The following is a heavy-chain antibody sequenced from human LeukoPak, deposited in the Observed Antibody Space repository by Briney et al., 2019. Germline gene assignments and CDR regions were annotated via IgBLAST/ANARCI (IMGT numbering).Heavy chain of an antibody. D-gene: IGHD3-3*01. CDR2: IYYSGST. CDR1: GGSISSGDYY. V-gene: IGHV4-30-4*01. J-gene: IGHJ4*02. CDR3: ASEEVGNYDFWSGPDMPHY. Sequence: SQTLSLTCTVSGGSISSGDYYWSWIRQPPGKGLEWIGYIYYSGSTYYNPSLKSRVTISVDTSKSQFSLKLSSVTAADTAVYYCASEEVGNYDFWSGPDMPHYWGQGTLVTVSS.